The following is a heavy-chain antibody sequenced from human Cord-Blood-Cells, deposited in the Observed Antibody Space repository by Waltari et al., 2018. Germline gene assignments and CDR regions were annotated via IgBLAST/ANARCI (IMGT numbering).Heavy chain of an antibody. V-gene: IGHV4-34*01. CDR2: INTSGST. J-gene: IGHJ4*02. D-gene: IGHD3-10*01. Sequence: QVQLQQWGAGLLNPSATLSPPFAVYGGAFSGSYWSWTCQPPGKGLVWIGEINTSGSTNYNPSLKSRVTISVDTSKNQFSLKLSSVTAADTAVYYCARVIIREGIYYFDYWGQGTLVTVSS. CDR3: ARVIIREGIYYFDY. CDR1: GGAFSGSY.